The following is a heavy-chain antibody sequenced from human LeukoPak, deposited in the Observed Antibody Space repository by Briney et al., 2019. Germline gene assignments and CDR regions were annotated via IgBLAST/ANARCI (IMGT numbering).Heavy chain of an antibody. Sequence: PSETLSLTCTVSGGSISSSSYYWGWIRQPPGKGLEWIGSIYYSGSTYYNPSLKSRVTISVDTSKNQFSLKLSSVTAADTAVYYCARQSYYYGSGSYYKDLDYWGQGTLVTVSS. CDR3: ARQSYYYGSGSYYKDLDY. V-gene: IGHV4-39*01. D-gene: IGHD3-10*01. J-gene: IGHJ4*02. CDR1: GGSISSSSYY. CDR2: IYYSGST.